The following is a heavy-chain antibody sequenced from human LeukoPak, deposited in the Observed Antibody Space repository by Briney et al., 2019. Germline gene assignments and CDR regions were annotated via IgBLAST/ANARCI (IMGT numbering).Heavy chain of an antibody. CDR1: GFTFSSYW. CDR3: AKDFNFRSGWYYFDY. CDR2: IKQDGSEK. D-gene: IGHD6-19*01. V-gene: IGHV3-7*01. J-gene: IGHJ4*02. Sequence: GGSLRLSCAASGFTFSSYWMSWVRQAPGKGLEWVANIKQDGSEKYYVDSVKGRFTISRDNAKNSLYLQMNSLRAEDTAVYYCAKDFNFRSGWYYFDYWGQGTLVTVSS.